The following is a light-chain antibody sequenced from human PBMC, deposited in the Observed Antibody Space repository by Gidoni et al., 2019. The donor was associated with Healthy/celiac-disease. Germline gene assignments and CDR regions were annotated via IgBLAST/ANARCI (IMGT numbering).Light chain of an antibody. V-gene: IGLV1-40*01. Sequence: QSVLTQPPSVSGAPGQRVTISCTGSSSNIGAGYDVHWYQHLPGTAPKLLIYGNSNRPSGVPDRFSGSQSGTSASLAITGLQAEDEADYYCQSYDSSLSGVVFGGGTKLTVL. J-gene: IGLJ2*01. CDR3: QSYDSSLSGVV. CDR2: GNS. CDR1: SSNIGAGYD.